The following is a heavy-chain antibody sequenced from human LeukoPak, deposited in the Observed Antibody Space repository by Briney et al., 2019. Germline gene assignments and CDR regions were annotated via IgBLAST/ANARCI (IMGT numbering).Heavy chain of an antibody. V-gene: IGHV4-34*01. CDR2: ISHGGST. J-gene: IGHJ5*02. CDR3: ARVPMAAAGNWFDP. CDR1: GGSLSGYY. Sequence: PSETLSLTCAVYGGSLSGYYWSWIRQPPGKGLEWIGEISHGGSTNYNPSLESRVTISVDTSKNQFSLKLSSVTAADTAVYYCARVPMAAAGNWFDPWGQGTLVTVSS. D-gene: IGHD6-13*01.